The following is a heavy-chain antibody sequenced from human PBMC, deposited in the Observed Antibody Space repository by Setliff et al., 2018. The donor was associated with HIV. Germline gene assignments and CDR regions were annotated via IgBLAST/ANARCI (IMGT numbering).Heavy chain of an antibody. CDR1: GYSFPNDW. J-gene: IGHJ6*03. CDR3: ARQSGDYTVTTYYMDV. D-gene: IGHD4-17*01. V-gene: IGHV5-51*01. Sequence: PGESLKISCTDSGYSFPNDWIGWVRQKPGKGLEWMGIIHPGDSDTRYSPSFQGQVTISADKSISTAYLQWSSLKASDTAMYSCARQSGDYTVTTYYMDVWGKGTTVTVSS. CDR2: IHPGDSDT.